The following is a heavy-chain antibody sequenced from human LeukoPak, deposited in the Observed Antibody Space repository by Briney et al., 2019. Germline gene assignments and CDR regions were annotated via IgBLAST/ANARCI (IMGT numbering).Heavy chain of an antibody. CDR3: AKMKGPGLYYHYSMDV. CDR1: GFTFTVFA. J-gene: IGHJ6*03. Sequence: GGSLRLSCAASGFTFTVFAMSWVRQAPGKGPEWVSRIGGSSGSTYYADSVKGRVTISRDNSKKTLYLQMNSLRADDTAVYHCAKMKGPGLYYHYSMDVWGKGTTVIVSS. CDR2: IGGSSGST. V-gene: IGHV3-23*01.